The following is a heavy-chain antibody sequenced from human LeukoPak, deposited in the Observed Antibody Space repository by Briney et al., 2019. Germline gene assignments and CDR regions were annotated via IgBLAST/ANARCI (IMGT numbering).Heavy chain of an antibody. V-gene: IGHV4-4*07. CDR1: GGSISSYY. CDR3: ARDYYDSSGYYWWYFDY. Sequence: PSETLSLTCTVSGGSISSYYWSWIRQPAGKGLEWIGRINTSGSTNYNPSLKSRVTMSVDTSKNQFSLKLSSVTAADTAVYYCARDYYDSSGYYWWYFDYWGQGTLVTVSS. CDR2: INTSGST. D-gene: IGHD3-22*01. J-gene: IGHJ4*02.